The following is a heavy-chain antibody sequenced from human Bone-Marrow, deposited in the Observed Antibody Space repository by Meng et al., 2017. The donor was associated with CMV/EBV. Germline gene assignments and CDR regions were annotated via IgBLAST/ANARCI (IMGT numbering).Heavy chain of an antibody. Sequence: SVKVSCKASGGTFSSYAIGWVRQAPGQGLEWMGGINTIFGTPNYAQKFQGRATITTDEPTSTAYMELSSLRAEDTAVYYCAGAKGGTYYYGMHVWGRGNTVSFSS. CDR2: INTIFGTP. CDR3: AGAKGGTYYYGMHV. CDR1: GGTFSSYA. V-gene: IGHV1-69*05. D-gene: IGHD3-16*01. J-gene: IGHJ6*04.